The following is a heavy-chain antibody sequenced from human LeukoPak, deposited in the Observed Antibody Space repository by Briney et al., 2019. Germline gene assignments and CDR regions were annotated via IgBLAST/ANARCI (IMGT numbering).Heavy chain of an antibody. D-gene: IGHD2-15*01. V-gene: IGHV3-23*01. CDR3: AKVTCSGGSCWRYYFDH. Sequence: GGSLRLSCVASGFTLSNYAMTWVRQAPGQGLEWVSSISGSDGSTYYADSVKGRFTISRDNFKNTLYLQMNSLRAEDTAVYYCAKVTCSGGSCWRYYFDHWGQGTLVTVSS. CDR2: ISGSDGST. CDR1: GFTLSNYA. J-gene: IGHJ4*02.